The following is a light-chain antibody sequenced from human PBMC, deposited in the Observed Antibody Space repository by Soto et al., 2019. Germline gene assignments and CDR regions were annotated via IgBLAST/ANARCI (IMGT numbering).Light chain of an antibody. CDR1: QRVSGNY. CDR3: YQSGT. V-gene: IGKV3-20*01. Sequence: EIVLTQSPGTLSLSPGERATLSCRASQRVSGNYLAWYQHRPGQAPRLLIYRASNSAVGIPDRFSGSGSGTDFALTISRLEPEDFAVYYCYQSGTFGQGTKVEIK. J-gene: IGKJ1*01. CDR2: RAS.